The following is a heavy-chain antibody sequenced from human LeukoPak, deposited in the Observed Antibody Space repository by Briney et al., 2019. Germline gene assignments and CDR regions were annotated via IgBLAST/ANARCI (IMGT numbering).Heavy chain of an antibody. CDR2: INQHGSAM. CDR1: GFTFSSYW. CDR3: ATSEDTAGGPY. J-gene: IGHJ4*02. V-gene: IGHV3-7*01. Sequence: PGGSLRLSCAASGFTFSSYWMTWVRQAPGEGLEWVGNINQHGSAMFYVGSVKGRFTISRDNAKNSVYLQMNNLRAEDTAVYYCATSEDTAGGPYWGQGILVTVSS. D-gene: IGHD5-18*01.